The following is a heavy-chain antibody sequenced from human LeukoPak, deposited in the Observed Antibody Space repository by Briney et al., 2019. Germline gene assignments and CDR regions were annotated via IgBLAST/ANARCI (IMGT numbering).Heavy chain of an antibody. Sequence: GGSLRLSCAASAFTFRTYAMIWVRQAPGKGLEWVSVMYSGGSTYYADSVKGRFTISRDTSENTLYLQMNSLRAEDTAVYYCAKDRKTIAVAGLDYWGQGTLVTVSS. D-gene: IGHD6-19*01. CDR2: MYSGGST. J-gene: IGHJ4*02. CDR3: AKDRKTIAVAGLDY. V-gene: IGHV3-23*03. CDR1: AFTFRTYA.